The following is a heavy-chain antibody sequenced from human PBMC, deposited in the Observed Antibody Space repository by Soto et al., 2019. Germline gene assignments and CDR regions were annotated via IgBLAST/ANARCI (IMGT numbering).Heavy chain of an antibody. CDR3: ARDRSSGWYYYYYGMDV. Sequence: ASVKVSCKASGYTFTSYYMHWVRQAPGQGLEWMGIINPSGGSTSYAQKFQGRVTMTRDTSTSTVYMELSSLRSEDTAVYYCARDRSSGWYYYYYGMDVWGQGTTVTVSS. V-gene: IGHV1-46*01. J-gene: IGHJ6*02. CDR1: GYTFTSYY. CDR2: INPSGGST. D-gene: IGHD6-19*01.